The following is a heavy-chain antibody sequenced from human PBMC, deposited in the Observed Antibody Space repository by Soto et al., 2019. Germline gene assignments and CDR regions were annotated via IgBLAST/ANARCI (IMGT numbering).Heavy chain of an antibody. D-gene: IGHD5-12*01. CDR3: AIRKEMATIYEPWFIP. CDR2: IIPIFGTA. CDR1: GGTFSSYA. Sequence: ASVNVSCKASGGTFSSYAISWVRQAPGQGLEWMGGIIPIFGTANYAQKFQGRVTITADESTSTAYMELSSLRSEDKDGYYCAIRKEMATIYEPWFIPWGQGTLVTVSS. V-gene: IGHV1-69*13. J-gene: IGHJ5*02.